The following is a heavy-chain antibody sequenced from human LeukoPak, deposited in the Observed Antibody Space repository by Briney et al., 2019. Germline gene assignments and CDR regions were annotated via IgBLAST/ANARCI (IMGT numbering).Heavy chain of an antibody. CDR2: ISGSGGST. D-gene: IGHD2-21*02. V-gene: IGHV3-23*01. J-gene: IGHJ4*02. CDR3: ANSAGGDRHGSDY. Sequence: GGSLRLSCAASGFTFSSYAMSWVRQAPGKGLEWVSAISGSGGSTYYADSVKGRFTISRDDSKNTLYLQMNSLRAEDTAVYYCANSAGGDRHGSDYWGQGTLVTVSS. CDR1: GFTFSSYA.